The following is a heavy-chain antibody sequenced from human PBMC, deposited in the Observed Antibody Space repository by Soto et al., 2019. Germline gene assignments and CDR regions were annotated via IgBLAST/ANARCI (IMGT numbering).Heavy chain of an antibody. V-gene: IGHV4-59*01. J-gene: IGHJ4*02. Sequence: PSETLSLTCTVSGGSISTYYWSWIRQPPGKGLEWIGYIYYSGSTSYNPSLKSRVTISVDLSKNQFSLRLSSVTTADTALYYCARTTAVPNTLRSRYFFDYWGQGTLVTV. CDR3: ARTTAVPNTLRSRYFFDY. CDR2: IYYSGST. CDR1: GGSISTYY. D-gene: IGHD4-17*01.